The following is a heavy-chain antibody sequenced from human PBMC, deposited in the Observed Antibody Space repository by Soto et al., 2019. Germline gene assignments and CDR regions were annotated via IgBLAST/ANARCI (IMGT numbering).Heavy chain of an antibody. J-gene: IGHJ6*02. CDR1: GYSFTSYW. D-gene: IGHD6-13*01. CDR2: IYPGDSDT. CDR3: ARSSAGRYYYYGMDV. Sequence: GESLKISFKGSGYSFTSYWIGWVRQMPGKGLEWMGIIYPGDSDTRYSPSFQGQVTISADKSISTAYLQWSSLKASDTAMYYCARSSAGRYYYYGMDVWGQGTTVTVSS. V-gene: IGHV5-51*01.